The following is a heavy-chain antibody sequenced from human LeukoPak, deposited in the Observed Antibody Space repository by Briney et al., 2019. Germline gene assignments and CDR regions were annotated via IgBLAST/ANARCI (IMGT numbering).Heavy chain of an antibody. CDR3: ARGETEDSSGYYYFDY. J-gene: IGHJ4*02. Sequence: PGGSLRLSCAASGFTVSSNYMSWVRQAPGKGLEWVSVIYSGGSTYYADSVKGRFTISRDNSKNTLYLQMNSLRAEDTAVYYCARGETEDSSGYYYFDYWGQGTLVTVSS. CDR1: GFTVSSNY. CDR2: IYSGGST. D-gene: IGHD3-22*01. V-gene: IGHV3-53*01.